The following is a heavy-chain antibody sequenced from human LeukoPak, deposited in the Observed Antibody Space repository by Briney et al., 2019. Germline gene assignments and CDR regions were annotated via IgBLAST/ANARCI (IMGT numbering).Heavy chain of an antibody. Sequence: PGGSLRLSCAASGFTFSNSDMNWVRQAPGKGLEWVSFISASGGSAHYADSVRGRFTISRDNSKNTLYLQMNSLRAGDTAVYYCAKAGSYSDISVDPLASFDFWGQGTMVTVSS. J-gene: IGHJ3*01. CDR1: GFTFSNSD. D-gene: IGHD3-22*01. CDR3: AKAGSYSDISVDPLASFDF. CDR2: ISASGGSA. V-gene: IGHV3-23*01.